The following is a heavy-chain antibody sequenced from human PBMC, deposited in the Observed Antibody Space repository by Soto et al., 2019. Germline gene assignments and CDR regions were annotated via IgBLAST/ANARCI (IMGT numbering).Heavy chain of an antibody. V-gene: IGHV3-23*01. J-gene: IGHJ4*02. Sequence: PVGSLRLSCAASGFTFSSYAMSWVRQAPGKGLEWVSAISGSGGSTYYADSVKGRFTISRDNSKNTLYLQMNSLRAEDTAVYYCAKDGCSSTSCYDYWGQGTLVTVSS. CDR3: AKDGCSSTSCYDY. CDR1: GFTFSSYA. CDR2: ISGSGGST. D-gene: IGHD2-2*01.